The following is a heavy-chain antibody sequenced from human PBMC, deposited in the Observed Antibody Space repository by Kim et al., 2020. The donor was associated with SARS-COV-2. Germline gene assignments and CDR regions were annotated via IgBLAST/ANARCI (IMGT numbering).Heavy chain of an antibody. D-gene: IGHD5-18*01. V-gene: IGHV4-61*01. Sequence: SETLSLTCTVTGVSVSSGSYYWSWIRQSPGKGLEWIGYIFYNGNTNYNPSLKSRVTISIDTSKNQFSLNLNSVTAADSAMYYCARGYSYGYFTLDYWGQGTLVTVSS. CDR3: ARGYSYGYFTLDY. J-gene: IGHJ4*02. CDR2: IFYNGNT. CDR1: GVSVSSGSYY.